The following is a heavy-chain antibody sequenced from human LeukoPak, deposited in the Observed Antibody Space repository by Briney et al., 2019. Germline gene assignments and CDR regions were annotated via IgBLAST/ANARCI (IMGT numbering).Heavy chain of an antibody. D-gene: IGHD2-2*01. J-gene: IGHJ6*02. CDR3: ARKGGWNQLLGKPYYYYGMDV. Sequence: LETLSLTCAVYGGSFSGYYWSWIRQPPGKGLEWIGYIYYSGSTNYNPSLKSRVTISVDTSKNQFSLKLSSVTAADTAVYYCARKGGWNQLLGKPYYYYGMDVWGQGTTVTVSS. CDR1: GGSFSGYY. CDR2: IYYSGST. V-gene: IGHV4-59*01.